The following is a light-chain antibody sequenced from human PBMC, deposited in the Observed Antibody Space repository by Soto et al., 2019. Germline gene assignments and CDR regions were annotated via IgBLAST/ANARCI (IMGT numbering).Light chain of an antibody. Sequence: EIQMTQSPSSLSASVGDRVTITCQTSQDISNYLSWYQQKPGKAPKLLIYEASNLEAGVPSRFSGSGSGTDFTFTISSLQPEDIATYYCQQYDNVPLTLGGGTKVDTK. CDR1: QDISNY. V-gene: IGKV1-33*01. CDR3: QQYDNVPLT. CDR2: EAS. J-gene: IGKJ4*01.